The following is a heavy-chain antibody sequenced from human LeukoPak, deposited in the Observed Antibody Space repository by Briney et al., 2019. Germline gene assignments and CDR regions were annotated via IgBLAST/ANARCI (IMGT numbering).Heavy chain of an antibody. CDR1: GGSISSSSYY. J-gene: IGHJ4*02. Sequence: SETLSLTCTVSGGSISSSSYYWGWIRQPPGKGLEWIGSIYYNGSTYYNPSLKSRVTISVDTSKNQFSLKLSSVTAADTAVYYCARLVAYSNYEGYFDYWGQGTLVTVSS. CDR2: IYYNGST. D-gene: IGHD4-11*01. CDR3: ARLVAYSNYEGYFDY. V-gene: IGHV4-39*01.